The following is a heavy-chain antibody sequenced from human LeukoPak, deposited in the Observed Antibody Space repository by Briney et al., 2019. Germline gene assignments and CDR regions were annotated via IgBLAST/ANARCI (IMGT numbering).Heavy chain of an antibody. Sequence: KPSETLSLTCTLSGGSVRSGSYYWIWIRQPPGKGLEWIGYIYYSGCTNYNPSLKSRVTISVDTSKNQFSLKLSSVTAADTAVYYWARVDSSGYYVDYWGQGTLVTVSS. CDR2: IYYSGCT. CDR1: GGSVRSGSYY. D-gene: IGHD3-22*01. V-gene: IGHV4-61*01. CDR3: ARVDSSGYYVDY. J-gene: IGHJ4*02.